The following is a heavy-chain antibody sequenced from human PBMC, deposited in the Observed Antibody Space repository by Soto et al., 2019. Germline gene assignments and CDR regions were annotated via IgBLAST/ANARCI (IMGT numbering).Heavy chain of an antibody. D-gene: IGHD2-2*01. CDR1: GFTFSSYA. J-gene: IGHJ6*02. Sequence: QVQLVESGGGVVQPGRSLRLSCAASGFTFSSYAMHWVRQAPGKGLEWVAVISYDGSNKYYADSVKGRFTISRDNSKNTLYLQMNRLRAEDTAVYYCATYHYCISTSCYWYYYYGMDVWGQGTTVTVSS. V-gene: IGHV3-30-3*01. CDR2: ISYDGSNK. CDR3: ATYHYCISTSCYWYYYYGMDV.